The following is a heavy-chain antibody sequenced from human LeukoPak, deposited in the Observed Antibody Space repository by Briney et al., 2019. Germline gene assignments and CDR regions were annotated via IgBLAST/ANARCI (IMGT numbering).Heavy chain of an antibody. V-gene: IGHV3-53*05. CDR2: IYSGGST. D-gene: IGHD3-9*01. Sequence: GGSLRLSCAASGFTVSSNYMSWVRQAPGKGLEWVSVIYSGGSTYYADSVKGRFTISRDNSKNTLYLQMNSLRAEDTAVYYCAKDGGDYDILTGQPLYYFDYWGQGTLVTVSS. CDR3: AKDGGDYDILTGQPLYYFDY. CDR1: GFTVSSNY. J-gene: IGHJ4*02.